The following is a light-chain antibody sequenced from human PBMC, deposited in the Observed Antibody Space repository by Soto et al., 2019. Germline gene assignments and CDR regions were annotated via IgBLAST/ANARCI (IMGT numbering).Light chain of an antibody. CDR1: QSVSSSY. CDR3: QQYGSSPTIT. V-gene: IGKV3-20*01. J-gene: IGKJ5*01. CDR2: GAS. Sequence: IVLTQSPGTLSLSPWERATLSCRASQSVSSSYLAWYQQKPGQAPRLLLYGASSRATAIPERFSGSGSGTDFTLTISRLEPAEFAVYYCQQYGSSPTITFGQGTRLEIK.